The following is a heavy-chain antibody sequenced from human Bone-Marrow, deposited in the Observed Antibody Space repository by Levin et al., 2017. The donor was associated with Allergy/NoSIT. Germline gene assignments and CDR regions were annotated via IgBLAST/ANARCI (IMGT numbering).Heavy chain of an antibody. J-gene: IGHJ4*02. D-gene: IGHD6-19*01. CDR2: ISYDGSNE. CDR1: GFSFNNYA. Sequence: PGGSLRLSCAASGFSFNNYAMHWVRQAPGKGLEWVAVISYDGSNESYADSVKGRFTISRDNSKNTLYLQMNSLRAEDTAVYYCAGHPPRMDSGWSPPFDHWGQGTLVTVSS. CDR3: AGHPPRMDSGWSPPFDH. V-gene: IGHV3-30-3*01.